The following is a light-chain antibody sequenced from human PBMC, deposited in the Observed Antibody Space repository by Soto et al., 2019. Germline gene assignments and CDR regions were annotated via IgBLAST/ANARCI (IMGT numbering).Light chain of an antibody. CDR1: QGIRND. Sequence: DIQMTQSPSSLSASVGDRVTITCRSSQGIRNDLGWYQQKPGKAPKRLIYAASSLQSGVPSRFSGSGSGTEFTLTISSLQPEDFATYYCQESYSTPLWTVGQGTRLEIK. V-gene: IGKV1-17*01. CDR2: AAS. CDR3: QESYSTPLWT. J-gene: IGKJ5*01.